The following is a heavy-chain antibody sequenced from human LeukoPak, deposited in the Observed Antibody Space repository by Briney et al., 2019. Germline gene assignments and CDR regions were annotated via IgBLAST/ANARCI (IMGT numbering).Heavy chain of an antibody. V-gene: IGHV4-38-2*02. J-gene: IGHJ4*02. Sequence: SETLSLTCTVSGYSISSGYYWGWIRQPPGKGLEWIGSIYYSGSTYYNPSLKSRVTISVDTSKNQFSLKLSSVTAADTAVYYCARGRVGATQFDYWGQGTLVTVSS. CDR2: IYYSGST. CDR3: ARGRVGATQFDY. D-gene: IGHD1-26*01. CDR1: GYSISSGYY.